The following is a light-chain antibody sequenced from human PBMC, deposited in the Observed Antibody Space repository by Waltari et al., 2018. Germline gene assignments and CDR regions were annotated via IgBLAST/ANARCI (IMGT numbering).Light chain of an antibody. CDR2: AAS. Sequence: DIQMTQSPSSLSASVGDRVTITCRASQSISSYLNWYQPKPGKAPKLLIYAASSLHSGVPSRFSGSGSETDFTRTISSLQPEDFATYYCQQSYSTLGTCGGGTKVEIK. V-gene: IGKV1-39*01. CDR3: QQSYSTLGT. J-gene: IGKJ4*01. CDR1: QSISSY.